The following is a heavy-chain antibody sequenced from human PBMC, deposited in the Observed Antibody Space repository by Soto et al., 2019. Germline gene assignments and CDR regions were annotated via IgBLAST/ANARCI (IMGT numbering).Heavy chain of an antibody. J-gene: IGHJ6*02. D-gene: IGHD6-13*01. CDR1: GGSISSSSYY. V-gene: IGHV4-39*01. CDR3: ALQTGYSSSWYGYYYYGMDV. Sequence: SETLSLTCTVSGGSISSSSYYWGWIRQPPGKGLEWIGSIYYSGSTYYNPSLKSRVTISVDTSKNQFSLKLSSVTAADTAVYYCALQTGYSSSWYGYYYYGMDVWGQGTTVTVSS. CDR2: IYYSGST.